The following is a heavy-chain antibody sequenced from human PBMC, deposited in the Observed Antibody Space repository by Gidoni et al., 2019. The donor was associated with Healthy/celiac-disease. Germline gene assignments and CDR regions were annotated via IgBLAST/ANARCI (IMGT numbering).Heavy chain of an antibody. D-gene: IGHD2-15*01. J-gene: IGHJ4*02. V-gene: IGHV4-4*07. CDR2: IYTSGST. CDR1: GGSISSYY. CDR3: AREVVAATTEFDY. Sequence: ETLSLTRTVSGGSISSYYWSWIRQPAGKGLEWMGRIYTSGSTNYNPSLKSRVTMSVDTSKNQFSLKLSSVTAADTSVYYCAREVVAATTEFDYWGQGTLVTVSS.